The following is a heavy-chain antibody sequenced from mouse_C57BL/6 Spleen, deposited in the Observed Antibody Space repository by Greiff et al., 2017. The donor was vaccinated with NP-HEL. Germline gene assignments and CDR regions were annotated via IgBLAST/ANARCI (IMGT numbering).Heavy chain of an antibody. CDR1: GYTFTSYW. J-gene: IGHJ1*03. D-gene: IGHD2-4*01. CDR2: IHPTSGST. V-gene: IGHV1-64*01. Sequence: QVQLQQPGAELVKPGASVKLSCKASGYTFTSYWMHWVKQRPGQGLEWIGMIHPTSGSTNYNEKFKSKATLTVDKSSSTAYMQLSSLTSEDSAVYYCARYDCDADWYFDVWGTGTTVTVSS. CDR3: ARYDCDADWYFDV.